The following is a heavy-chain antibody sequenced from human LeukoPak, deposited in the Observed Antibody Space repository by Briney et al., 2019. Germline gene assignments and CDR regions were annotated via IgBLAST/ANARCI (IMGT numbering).Heavy chain of an antibody. J-gene: IGHJ4*02. CDR2: VSGSGDRM. V-gene: IGHV3-23*01. Sequence: GGSLRLSCAASGFTSSSYALNWVRQAPGKGLEWVATVSGSGDRMYHADSVKGRFTISRDNTKNTIYLQMNSLRAEDTALYYCAKAAAAPGFDFWGQGTLVTVSS. CDR1: GFTSSSYA. CDR3: AKAAAAPGFDF. D-gene: IGHD6-13*01.